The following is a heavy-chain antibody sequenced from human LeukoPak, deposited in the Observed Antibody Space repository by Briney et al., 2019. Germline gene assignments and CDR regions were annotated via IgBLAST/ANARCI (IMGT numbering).Heavy chain of an antibody. CDR2: ISGVGTYI. Sequence: GGSLRFSVVGPGFTFSDGSLNWFRKAPGEGRKWVSYISGVGTYIDYADSVKGRFTISRDNAKNSVYLQMNRLRVEDTAVYYCAREPSDWYLDYWGHGTLVTVSS. V-gene: IGHV3-21*01. CDR1: GFTFSDGS. CDR3: AREPSDWYLDY. J-gene: IGHJ4*01. D-gene: IGHD2-21*01.